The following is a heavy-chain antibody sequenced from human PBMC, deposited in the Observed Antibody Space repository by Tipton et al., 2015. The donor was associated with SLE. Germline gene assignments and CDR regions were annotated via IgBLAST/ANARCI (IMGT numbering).Heavy chain of an antibody. D-gene: IGHD1-1*01. J-gene: IGHJ5*01. CDR1: GGSISSSPYY. V-gene: IGHV4-39*07. Sequence: TLSLTCTVSGGSISSSPYYWAWIRQPPGKGLEWIGTVYSGGNTYYNPSLRSRVAVSMDTSRNQFSLRLKSVTAADTAVYYCATGHFDFWGQGRLVTVSS. CDR2: VYSGGNT. CDR3: ATGHFDF.